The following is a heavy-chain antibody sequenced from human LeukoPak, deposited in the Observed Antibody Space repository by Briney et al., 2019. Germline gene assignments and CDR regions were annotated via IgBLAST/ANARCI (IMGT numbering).Heavy chain of an antibody. CDR2: IYPGDSDT. Sequence: GESLKISCNSSGYIYTSYWIGWVRQMPGKGLEWMGIIYPGDSDTRYSPSFQGQVTISADKSISTAYLQWSSLKASDTAIYYCARHYTSGWYFGYWGQGTLVTVSS. V-gene: IGHV5-51*01. CDR3: ARHYTSGWYFGY. CDR1: GYIYTSYW. J-gene: IGHJ4*02. D-gene: IGHD6-19*01.